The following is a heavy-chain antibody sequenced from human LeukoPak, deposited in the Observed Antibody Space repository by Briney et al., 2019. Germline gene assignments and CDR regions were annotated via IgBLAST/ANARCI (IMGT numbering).Heavy chain of an antibody. V-gene: IGHV7-4-1*02. CDR3: GRDPKLGIRGYTYGYIDY. CDR1: GYTFISYA. Sequence: ASVKVSCKTSGYTFISYAMNWVRQAPGQGLEWMGWINTNTGNPTYAQGFTGRYVFSLDTPVSTAYLQISGLKADDTAVYYCGRDPKLGIRGYTYGYIDYWGQGTLVTVSS. J-gene: IGHJ4*02. D-gene: IGHD5-18*01. CDR2: INTNTGNP.